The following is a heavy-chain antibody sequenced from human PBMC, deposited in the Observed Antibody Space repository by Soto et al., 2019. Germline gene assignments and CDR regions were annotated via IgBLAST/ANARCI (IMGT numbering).Heavy chain of an antibody. CDR3: VKVSRKGSAIDFDY. D-gene: IGHD3-10*01. V-gene: IGHV1-8*01. J-gene: IGHJ4*02. CDR2: VNPNNGDT. Sequence: QVQLVQSGAELKKPGASVKVSCKASGYTFSNYDMNWVRQATGQGPEWIGWVNPNNGDTGYAQKFQGRVTLTTDISTTTAYMELTSLQSEDTAIYYCVKVSRKGSAIDFDYWGQGTLMTVSS. CDR1: GYTFSNYD.